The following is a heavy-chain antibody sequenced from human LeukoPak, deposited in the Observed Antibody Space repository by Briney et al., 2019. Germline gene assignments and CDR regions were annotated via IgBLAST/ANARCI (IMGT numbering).Heavy chain of an antibody. CDR3: ARDRTYSSSPLSHDAFDI. V-gene: IGHV1-2*02. CDR1: GYTFTCYY. D-gene: IGHD6-6*01. Sequence: GASVKVSCKASGYTFTCYYMHWVRQAPGQGLEWMGWINPNSGGTNYAQRFQGRVTMTRDTSISTAYMELSRLRSDDTAVYYCARDRTYSSSPLSHDAFDIWGQGTMVTVSS. CDR2: INPNSGGT. J-gene: IGHJ3*02.